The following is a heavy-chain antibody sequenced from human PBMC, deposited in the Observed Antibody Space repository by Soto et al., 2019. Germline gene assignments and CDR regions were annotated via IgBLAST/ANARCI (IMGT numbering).Heavy chain of an antibody. CDR1: GYNFRNYG. CDR2: IGGYNGNR. Sequence: QVQLVQSGAEVKKSGASVKVSCKASGYNFRNYGITWLRQAPGQGLEWMGWIGGYNGNRKYLQKLQGRVTMTTDTSTNTAYMELTSLKSDDTAVYYCARVIGVASMDHWGQGTQVTVSS. CDR3: ARVIGVASMDH. D-gene: IGHD5-12*01. V-gene: IGHV1-18*01. J-gene: IGHJ4*02.